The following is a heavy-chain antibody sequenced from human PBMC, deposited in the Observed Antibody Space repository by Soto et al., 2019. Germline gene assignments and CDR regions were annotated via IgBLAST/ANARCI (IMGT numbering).Heavy chain of an antibody. J-gene: IGHJ4*02. CDR3: AKPPVWDYDMLTGFPDY. CDR1: GFSFSGFA. V-gene: IGHV3-30*18. CDR2: VSFDGSIK. Sequence: GGSLRLSCAGSGFSFSGFAMHWLRQAPGKGLEWVAVVSFDGSIKYSVDSVKGRFTISRDNSKNTLFLQMNSLRTEDTAVYYCAKPPVWDYDMLTGFPDYWGQGTLVTVSS. D-gene: IGHD3-9*01.